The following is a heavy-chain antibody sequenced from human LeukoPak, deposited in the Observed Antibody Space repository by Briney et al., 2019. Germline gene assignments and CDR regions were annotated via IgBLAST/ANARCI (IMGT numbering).Heavy chain of an antibody. D-gene: IGHD3-9*01. J-gene: IGHJ5*02. CDR3: ARDNYDILTGYSWFDP. CDR1: GYTFTSYD. Sequence: ASVKVSCKASGYTFTSYDINWVRQATGQGLEWMGWMNPNSGNTGYAQKFQGRVTMTRNTSISTAYMELGSLRSEDTAVYYCARDNYDILTGYSWFDPWGQGTMVTVSS. CDR2: MNPNSGNT. V-gene: IGHV1-8*01.